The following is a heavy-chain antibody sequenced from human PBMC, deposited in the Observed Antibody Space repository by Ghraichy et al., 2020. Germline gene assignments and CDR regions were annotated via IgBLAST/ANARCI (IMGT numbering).Heavy chain of an antibody. V-gene: IGHV3-9*01. CDR2: ISWNSGSI. J-gene: IGHJ6*02. D-gene: IGHD4-17*01. CDR1: GFTFDDYA. CDR3: ARVTTRYYYGMDV. Sequence: GGSLRLSCAASGFTFDDYAMHWVRQAPGKGLEWVSGISWNSGSIGYADSVKGRFTISRDNAKNSLYLQMNSLRAEDTALYYCARVTTRYYYGMDVWGQGTTVTVSS.